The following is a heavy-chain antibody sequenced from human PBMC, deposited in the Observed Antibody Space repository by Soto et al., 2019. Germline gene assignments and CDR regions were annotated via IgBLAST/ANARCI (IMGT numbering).Heavy chain of an antibody. CDR1: GDTFSTYS. V-gene: IGHV1-69*08. D-gene: IGHD3-22*01. J-gene: IGHJ4*02. CDR3: ARERSRYDRSGYYRPDY. Sequence: ASVKVSCKASGDTFSTYSISWVRQAPGQGLEWLGGIIPILGTPSYAQRFQGRVTITADKSTSTAYMELSSLRSEDTAVYYCARERSRYDRSGYYRPDYWGQGTLVTVSS. CDR2: IIPILGTP.